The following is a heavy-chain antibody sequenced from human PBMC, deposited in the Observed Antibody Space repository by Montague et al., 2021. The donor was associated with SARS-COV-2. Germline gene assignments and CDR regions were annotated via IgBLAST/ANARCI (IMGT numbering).Heavy chain of an antibody. CDR3: AREAMTADAFDI. D-gene: IGHD5-18*01. J-gene: IGHJ3*02. Sequence: SETLSLTCTVSGASVGSSDWGWIRQSPGKGLEWIGYFYSVCSTDYNPSLKSRATISGDTYKNQFSLKVRSVTAADTAVYYCAREAMTADAFDIWGQGTMVTVSS. CDR2: FYSVCST. CDR1: GASVGSSD. V-gene: IGHV4-59*02.